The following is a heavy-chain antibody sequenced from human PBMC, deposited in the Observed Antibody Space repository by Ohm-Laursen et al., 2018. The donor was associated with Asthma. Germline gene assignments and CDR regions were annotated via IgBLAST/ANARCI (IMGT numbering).Heavy chain of an antibody. J-gene: IGHJ4*02. D-gene: IGHD2/OR15-2a*01. CDR1: GFTFSSIA. CDR2: ISYDGRTD. Sequence: SLRLSCAASGFTFSSIAMHWVRQAPGTGLDWVAVISYDGRTDNYADSVKGRFTISRDNSKNTLYLQMNSLRVEDTAVYYCASPSRRINYFDYWGQGTLATVSS. CDR3: ASPSRRINYFDY. V-gene: IGHV3-30*04.